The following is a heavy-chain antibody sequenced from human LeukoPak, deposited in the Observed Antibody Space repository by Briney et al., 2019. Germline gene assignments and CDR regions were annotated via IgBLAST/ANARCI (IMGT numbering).Heavy chain of an antibody. V-gene: IGHV4-39*07. CDR2: GDYSGGT. CDR1: GDSFSSVTDY. D-gene: IGHD3-10*01. J-gene: IGHJ4*02. Sequence: SETLSLTCTVSGDSFSSVTDYWAWIRQPPGKGLEWIASGDYSGGTYYNPSLESRVAISVDTSKNQFSLKLTSVTAADTAVYYCARVPGSGLTPFDYWGQGTLVTVSS. CDR3: ARVPGSGLTPFDY.